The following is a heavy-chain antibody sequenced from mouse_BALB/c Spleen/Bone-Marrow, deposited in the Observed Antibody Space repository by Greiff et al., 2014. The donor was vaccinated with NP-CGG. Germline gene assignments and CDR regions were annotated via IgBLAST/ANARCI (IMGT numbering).Heavy chain of an antibody. V-gene: IGHV2-6-5*01. CDR1: GFSLTDYG. J-gene: IGHJ1*01. CDR2: ICGGGST. Sequence: VKLVESGPGLVSPSQILSITCTVSGFSLTDYGVSWIRQPPGKGLEWLGVICGGGSTYYNSALKSRLSISKDNSKSQVFLKMNSLQTDDTAMYYCAKRGGLGPYWYFDVWGAGTTVTVSS. CDR3: AKRGGLGPYWYFDV. D-gene: IGHD4-1*01.